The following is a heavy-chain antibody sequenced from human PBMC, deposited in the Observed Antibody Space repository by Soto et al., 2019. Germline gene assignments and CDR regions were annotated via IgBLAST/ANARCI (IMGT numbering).Heavy chain of an antibody. CDR2: IYYSGST. D-gene: IGHD6-13*01. J-gene: IGHJ5*02. Sequence: SETLSLTCTVSGGSISSYYWSWIRQPPGKGLEWIGYIYYSGSTNYNPSLKSRVTISVDTSKNQFSLKLSSVTAADTAVYYCARFTGYSSSENWFDPWGQGTLVTVSS. CDR1: GGSISSYY. CDR3: ARFTGYSSSENWFDP. V-gene: IGHV4-59*01.